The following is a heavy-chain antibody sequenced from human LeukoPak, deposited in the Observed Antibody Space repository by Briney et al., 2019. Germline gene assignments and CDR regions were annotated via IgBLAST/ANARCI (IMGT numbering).Heavy chain of an antibody. V-gene: IGHV3-20*04. CDR2: INWNGGST. D-gene: IGHD6-19*01. J-gene: IGHJ4*02. Sequence: GGSLRLSCAASGFTFDDYAMSWVRQAPGKGLEWVSGINWNGGSTGYADSVEGRFTISRDNAKNSLYLQVNSLRAEDTALYYCVRGIGVAGDYWGQGTLVTVSS. CDR1: GFTFDDYA. CDR3: VRGIGVAGDY.